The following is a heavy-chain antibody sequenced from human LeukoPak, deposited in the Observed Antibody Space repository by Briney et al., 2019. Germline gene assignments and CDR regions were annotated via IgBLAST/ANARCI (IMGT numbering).Heavy chain of an antibody. CDR2: IFGSGGST. CDR1: GFTFSSYA. D-gene: IGHD6-13*01. Sequence: GGSLRLSCAASGFTFSSYAMYWVRQAPGKGLEWVSGIFGSGGSTHYADSVKGRFTISRDNSKNTLYLQMNSLRAEDTAVYYCARAPRKGYSSSWYYFDYWGQGTLSPSPQ. V-gene: IGHV3-23*01. J-gene: IGHJ4*02. CDR3: ARAPRKGYSSSWYYFDY.